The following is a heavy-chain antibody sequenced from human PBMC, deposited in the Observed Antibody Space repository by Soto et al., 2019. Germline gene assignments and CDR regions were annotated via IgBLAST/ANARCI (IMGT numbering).Heavy chain of an antibody. D-gene: IGHD6-25*01. CDR3: ARDGLARSSALDY. J-gene: IGHJ4*02. Sequence: SSETLSLTCSVSGDSVSSGSYYWSWIRQPPGKGLEWIGYIYYSGSTYYNPSLKSRVTISVDTSKNQFSLKLSSVTAADTAVYYCARDGLARSSALDYWGQGTLVTVSS. V-gene: IGHV4-61*01. CDR1: GDSVSSGSYY. CDR2: IYYSGST.